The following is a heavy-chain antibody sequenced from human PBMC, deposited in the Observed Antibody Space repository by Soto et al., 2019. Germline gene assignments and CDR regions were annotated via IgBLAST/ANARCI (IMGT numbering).Heavy chain of an antibody. D-gene: IGHD6-13*01. CDR3: AGTITYSSSWNWFDP. V-gene: IGHV4-59*01. Sequence: QVQLQESGPGLVKPSETLSLTCTVSGGSISSYYWSWIRQPPGKGQEWSGYIYYSGSTNYNPSLKSRLTISVDTSKNQFSLKLSSVTAADTAVYYCAGTITYSSSWNWFDPWGQGTLVTLSS. CDR2: IYYSGST. CDR1: GGSISSYY. J-gene: IGHJ5*02.